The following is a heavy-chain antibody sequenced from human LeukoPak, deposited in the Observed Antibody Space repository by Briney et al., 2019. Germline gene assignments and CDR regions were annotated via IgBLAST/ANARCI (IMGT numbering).Heavy chain of an antibody. V-gene: IGHV3-21*01. CDR1: GFTFKSYT. Sequence: GGSLRLSCAASGFTFKSYTMNWVRQAPGKGLEWVSSISSSSLHIYYADSLKGRFTISRDNAKNSLYLQLNSLRAEDTAVYYCARASGLGAGIWSGYLKPYYYYYYMDVWGKGTTVTVSS. D-gene: IGHD3-3*01. CDR2: ISSSSLHI. J-gene: IGHJ6*03. CDR3: ARASGLGAGIWSGYLKPYYYYYYMDV.